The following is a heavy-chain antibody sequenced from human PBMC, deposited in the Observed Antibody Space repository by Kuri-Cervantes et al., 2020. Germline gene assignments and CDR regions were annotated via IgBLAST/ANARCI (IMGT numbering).Heavy chain of an antibody. V-gene: IGHV3-11*04. J-gene: IGHJ4*02. CDR3: ARSITVARGLLTSRRTYYFDY. CDR2: ISTGSSTI. CDR1: GFTFSDFY. D-gene: IGHD3-10*01. Sequence: GGSLRLSCAASGFTFSDFYMSWIRQVPGKGLELVAYISTGSSTIYYADSVKGRFTTSRDNAKNSLYFQMNSLRAEDTAIYYCARSITVARGLLTSRRTYYFDYWGPGTLVTVSS.